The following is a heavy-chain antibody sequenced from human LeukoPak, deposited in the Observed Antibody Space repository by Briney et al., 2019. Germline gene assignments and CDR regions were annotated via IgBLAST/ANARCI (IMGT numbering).Heavy chain of an antibody. CDR2: RSYDGSNK. Sequence: GGSLILSCAASGFTFSSYGMHWVRQAPGKGLEWVAVRSYDGSNKYYADSVKGRFTISRDNSKNTLYLQMNSLRAEDTAVYYCAKDYGSGSSLFPYYFDYWGQGTLVTVSS. V-gene: IGHV3-30*18. CDR1: GFTFSSYG. D-gene: IGHD3-10*01. CDR3: AKDYGSGSSLFPYYFDY. J-gene: IGHJ4*02.